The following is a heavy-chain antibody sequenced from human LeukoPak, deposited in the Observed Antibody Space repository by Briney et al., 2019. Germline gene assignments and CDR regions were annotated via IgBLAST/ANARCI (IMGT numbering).Heavy chain of an antibody. CDR1: GFTFSSNA. J-gene: IGHJ4*02. CDR3: AKDLGRYRNNFFDY. D-gene: IGHD1-26*01. Sequence: GGSLRLSCAASGFTFSSNAMSWVRQAPGKGLEWVSAVSGSGSSTFYADSVKGRFTISRDNSENTLFLQMSSLRAEDTAVYYCAKDLGRYRNNFFDYWGQGNLVTVSS. CDR2: VSGSGSST. V-gene: IGHV3-23*01.